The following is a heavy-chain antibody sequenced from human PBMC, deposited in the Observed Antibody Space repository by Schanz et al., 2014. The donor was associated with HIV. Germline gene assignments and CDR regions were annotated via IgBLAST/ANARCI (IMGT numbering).Heavy chain of an antibody. V-gene: IGHV3-48*02. CDR3: ARDLLGATNGFFLY. J-gene: IGHJ1*01. CDR1: GFFLDDYA. CDR2: ITGSSATI. Sequence: EVQLVESGGGLVQPGRSLRLSCATSGFFLDDYAMHWVRQAPGKGLEWVAYITGSSATINYSESVRGRFTISRDNAKNSLYLQMNSLRDEDTAVYYCARDLLGATNGFFLYWGQGALVTVSS. D-gene: IGHD1-26*01.